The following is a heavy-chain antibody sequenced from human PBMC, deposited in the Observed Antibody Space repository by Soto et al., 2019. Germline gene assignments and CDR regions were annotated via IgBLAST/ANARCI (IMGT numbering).Heavy chain of an antibody. V-gene: IGHV3-48*01. J-gene: IGHJ4*02. D-gene: IGHD4-17*01. CDR2: ISSSSSTI. CDR1: GFTFSSYS. CDR3: ARDDPRTYGDYSG. Sequence: EVQLVESGGGLVQPGGSLRLSCAASGFTFSSYSMNWVRQAPGKGLEWVSYISSSSSTIYYAGSVKGRFTISRDNAKNSLYLQMNSLRAEDTAVYYCARDDPRTYGDYSGWGQGTLVTVSS.